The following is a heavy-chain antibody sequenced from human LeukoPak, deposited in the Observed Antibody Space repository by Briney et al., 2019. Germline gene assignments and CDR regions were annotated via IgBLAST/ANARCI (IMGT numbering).Heavy chain of an antibody. CDR1: GYSISSGYY. CDR2: IHYSGTT. CDR3: ARVAFGVTDP. J-gene: IGHJ5*02. V-gene: IGHV4-38-2*02. Sequence: PSETLSLTCTVSGYSISSGYYWGWIRQPPGKGLDWIASIHYSGTTYYNPSLKSRVTISVDTSKNHFSLKLSSVTAADTAVYYCARVAFGVTDPWGQGTLVTVAS. D-gene: IGHD3-3*01.